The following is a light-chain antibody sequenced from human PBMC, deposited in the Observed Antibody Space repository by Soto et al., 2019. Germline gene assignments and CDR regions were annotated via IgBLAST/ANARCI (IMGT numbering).Light chain of an antibody. CDR3: CSYSSSSTFI. Sequence: QSVLTQPASVSGSPGQSITISCTGTSSDMGTYNLVSWYQQHPGKAPKVIIYEGSKRPSGVSNRFSGSKSGTTASLTISGLQAEDEADYHCCSYSSSSTFIFGGGTKVTVL. CDR1: SSDMGTYNL. CDR2: EGS. J-gene: IGLJ2*01. V-gene: IGLV2-23*03.